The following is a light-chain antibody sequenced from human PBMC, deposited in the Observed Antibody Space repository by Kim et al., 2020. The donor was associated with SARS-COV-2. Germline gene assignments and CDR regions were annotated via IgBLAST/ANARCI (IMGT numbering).Light chain of an antibody. J-gene: IGLJ2*01. CDR2: GDN. V-gene: IGLV3-1*01. CDR3: QAWDRFAV. Sequence: SYELTQPPSVSVSPGQTASITCSGDKLGNKYACWYQQKPGQSPVMVIYGDNKRPSGIPERFSGSNSENTATLTISGTQAMDEADYYCQAWDRFAVFGGGTQLTVL. CDR1: KLGNKY.